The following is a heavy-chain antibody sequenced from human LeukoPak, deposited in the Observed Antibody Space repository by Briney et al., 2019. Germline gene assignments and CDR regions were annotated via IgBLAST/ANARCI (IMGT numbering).Heavy chain of an antibody. CDR3: GRGGDGIDN. CDR1: GFTFSSYA. Sequence: PGGSLRLSCAASGFTFSSYAMSWVRQAPGKGLEWVSAISGSGGSTYYADSVKGRFTISRDNAKNTMYLQMNSLRAEDTAVYFCGRGGDGIDNWGQGTTVIVSS. CDR2: ISGSGGST. J-gene: IGHJ3*02. V-gene: IGHV3-23*01.